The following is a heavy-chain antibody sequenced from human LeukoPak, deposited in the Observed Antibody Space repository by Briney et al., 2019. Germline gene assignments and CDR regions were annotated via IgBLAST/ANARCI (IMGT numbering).Heavy chain of an antibody. CDR2: IYYSGST. CDR3: ARQPPFVLRYFDWLPFEDY. Sequence: SETLSLTCTVSGGSISSSSYYWGWIRQPPGEGLEWIGSIYYSGSTYYNPSLKSRVTISVDTSKNQFSLKLSSVTAADTAVYYCARQPPFVLRYFDWLPFEDYWGQGTLVTVSS. V-gene: IGHV4-39*01. D-gene: IGHD3-9*01. CDR1: GGSISSSSYY. J-gene: IGHJ4*02.